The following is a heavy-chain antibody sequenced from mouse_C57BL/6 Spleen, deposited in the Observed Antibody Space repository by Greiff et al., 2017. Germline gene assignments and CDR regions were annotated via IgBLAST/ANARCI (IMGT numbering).Heavy chain of an antibody. CDR2: ISDGGGYT. Sequence: EVKLVESGGGLVKPGGSLKLSCAASGFTFSSYAMSWVRQTPEKRLEWVATISDGGGYTYYPDNVKGRFTVSRDNAKNNLYLQRIHLKSEDTAMYYCARAGKLGFDYWGQGTTLTVSS. V-gene: IGHV5-4*03. CDR1: GFTFSSYA. J-gene: IGHJ2*01. CDR3: ARAGKLGFDY. D-gene: IGHD4-1*01.